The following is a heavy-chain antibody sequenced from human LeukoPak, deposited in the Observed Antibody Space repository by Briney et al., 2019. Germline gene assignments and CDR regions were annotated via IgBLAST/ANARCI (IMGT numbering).Heavy chain of an antibody. CDR1: GYTFTSYA. CDR2: INTNSGNP. CDR3: ARDYTLTLGTTTYFQH. J-gene: IGHJ1*01. Sequence: ASVKVSCKASGYTFTSYAMNWVRQAPGQGLELMGWINTNSGNPTYAQGFTGRFVFSLDTSVSTAYLQISSLKADDTAVYYCARDYTLTLGTTTYFQHWGQGTLVTVSS. D-gene: IGHD1-7*01. V-gene: IGHV7-4-1*02.